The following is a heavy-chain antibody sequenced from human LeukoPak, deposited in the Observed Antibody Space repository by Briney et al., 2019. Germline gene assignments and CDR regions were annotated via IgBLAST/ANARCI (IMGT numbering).Heavy chain of an antibody. CDR1: GFTFSSYW. J-gene: IGHJ4*02. D-gene: IGHD1-1*01. Sequence: GGSLRLSCAASGFTFSSYWMNWARQAPGKGLEWVASINHNGNVNYYVDSVKGRFTISRDNAKNSLYLQMSNLRAEDTAVYYCARKTGTTGEAFDYWGQGTLVTVSS. CDR3: ARKTGTTGEAFDY. CDR2: INHNGNVN. V-gene: IGHV3-7*03.